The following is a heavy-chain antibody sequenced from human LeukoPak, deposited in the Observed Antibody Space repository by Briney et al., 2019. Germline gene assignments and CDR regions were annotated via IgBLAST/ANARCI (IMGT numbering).Heavy chain of an antibody. CDR3: TTSDYYDSKGDY. CDR1: GFTFSNAW. Sequence: GSLRLSCAASGFTFSNAWMSWVRQAPGKGLEWVGRIKSKTDGCTTDYAAPVKGRFTIARDDSKKTLYLQMNSLKTGDTAVYYCTTSDYYDSKGDYWGQGTLVTVSS. V-gene: IGHV3-15*01. D-gene: IGHD3-22*01. CDR2: IKSKTDGCTT. J-gene: IGHJ4*02.